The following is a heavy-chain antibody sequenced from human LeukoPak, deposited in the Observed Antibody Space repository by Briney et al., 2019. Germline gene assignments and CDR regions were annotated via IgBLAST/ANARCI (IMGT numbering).Heavy chain of an antibody. D-gene: IGHD6-19*01. V-gene: IGHV1-58*01. CDR1: GFTFTSSA. CDR2: IVVGSGNT. CDR3: ATTSSIAVAGTDAFDI. J-gene: IGHJ3*02. Sequence: ASVKVSCKASGFTFTSSAVQWVRQARGQRLEWIGWIVVGSGNTNYAQKFQERVTITRDMSTSTAYMELSSLRSEDTAVYYCATTSSIAVAGTDAFDIWGQGTMVTVSS.